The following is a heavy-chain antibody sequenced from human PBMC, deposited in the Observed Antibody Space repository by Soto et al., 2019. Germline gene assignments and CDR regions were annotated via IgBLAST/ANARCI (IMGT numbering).Heavy chain of an antibody. Sequence: QVQLVESGGGVVQPGRSLRLSCAASGFSLKTYGMHWVRQAPGKGLEWVAVIWFDGGNKYYADSVKGRFTISRDESRNKLYLQMNSLRAEDTAMYYCARGIYHLGYWGPGTLVTVSS. J-gene: IGHJ4*02. CDR2: IWFDGGNK. CDR1: GFSLKTYG. D-gene: IGHD5-12*01. V-gene: IGHV3-33*01. CDR3: ARGIYHLGY.